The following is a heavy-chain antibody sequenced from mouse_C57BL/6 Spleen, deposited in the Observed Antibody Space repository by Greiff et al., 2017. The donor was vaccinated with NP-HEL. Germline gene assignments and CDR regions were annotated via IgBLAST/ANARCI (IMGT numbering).Heavy chain of an antibody. J-gene: IGHJ1*03. D-gene: IGHD2-2*01. CDR2: ISDGGSYT. CDR1: GFTFSSYA. CDR3: ARDQGVTWYFDV. V-gene: IGHV5-4*01. Sequence: EVKLVESGGGLVKPGGSLKLSCAASGFTFSSYAMSWVRQTPEKRLEWVATISDGGSYTYYPDNVKGRFPISRDNAKNNLYLQMSQLQSEDTAMYYCARDQGVTWYFDVWGTGTTVTVSS.